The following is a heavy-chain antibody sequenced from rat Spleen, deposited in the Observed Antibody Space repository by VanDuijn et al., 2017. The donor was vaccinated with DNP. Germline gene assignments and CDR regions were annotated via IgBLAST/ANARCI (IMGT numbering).Heavy chain of an antibody. J-gene: IGHJ1*01. D-gene: IGHD5-1*01. Sequence: EVQLVETGGGLVQPGRSLKLSCATSGFTFSFYGMAWVRQAPKKGLEWVASISTSGGSTYYPDSVKGRFTISRDNAKNTLYLQMNSLRSEDTATYYCARGSGTYYWYFDFWGPGTMVTVSS. CDR3: ARGSGTYYWYFDF. CDR2: ISTSGGST. V-gene: IGHV5S13*01. CDR1: GFTFSFYG.